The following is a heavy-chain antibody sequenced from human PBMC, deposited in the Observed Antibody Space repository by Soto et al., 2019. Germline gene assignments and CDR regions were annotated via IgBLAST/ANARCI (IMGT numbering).Heavy chain of an antibody. CDR1: GYTFTTSP. CDR3: ATPSPLCAGDAGGCEFQH. D-gene: IGHD2-21*02. J-gene: IGHJ1*01. Sequence: HVQLVQSGAEVKKPGGSVKASCKASGYTFTTSPIHWVRQAPGQRLEWMGWINAANGNAKYSQKFQGRVTITRDTPASTAYMELSGLRSEDTAVYYCATPSPLCAGDAGGCEFQHWGQGTLVTVSS. V-gene: IGHV1-3*01. CDR2: INAANGNA.